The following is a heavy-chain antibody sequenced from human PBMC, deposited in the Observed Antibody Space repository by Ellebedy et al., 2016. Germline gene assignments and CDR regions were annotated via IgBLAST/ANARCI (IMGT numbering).Heavy chain of an antibody. CDR2: VFHTGIA. J-gene: IGHJ3*01. CDR3: ARKFLSNHHGFDV. CDR1: GGSVSSDY. D-gene: IGHD1-14*01. Sequence: GSLRLSCNVSGGSVSSDYWNWIRRPPGKGLEWIGYVFHTGIAIYNPSLKSRVTMSVDTSKSQFSLRLTSVTAADTAVYYCARKFLSNHHGFDVWGQGTMVTVSS. V-gene: IGHV4-59*02.